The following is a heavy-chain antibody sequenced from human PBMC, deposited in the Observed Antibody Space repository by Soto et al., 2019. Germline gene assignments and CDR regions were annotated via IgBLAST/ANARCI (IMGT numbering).Heavy chain of an antibody. CDR3: ARDPQYYYDSSVDY. CDR2: ISAYNGNT. V-gene: IGHV1-18*01. D-gene: IGHD3-22*01. CDR1: GYTFTSYG. J-gene: IGHJ4*02. Sequence: GASVKVSCKASGYTFTSYGISWVRQAPGQGLEWMGWISAYNGNTNYAQKLQGRVTMTTDTSTSTAYMELRSLRSDDTAVYYCARDPQYYYDSSVDYWGQGTLVTVSS.